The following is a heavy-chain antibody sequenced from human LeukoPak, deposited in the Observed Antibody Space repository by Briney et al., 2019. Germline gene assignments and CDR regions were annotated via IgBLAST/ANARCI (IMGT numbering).Heavy chain of an antibody. CDR3: ARTRYCTNGVCYAPYYFDY. CDR1: GGSISTHY. D-gene: IGHD2-8*01. J-gene: IGHJ4*02. Sequence: SETLSLTCTVSGGSISTHYWCWIRQPPGKGLEWIGYIYYSGSTNYNPSLKSRVTISVDTPKNQFSLKLSSVTAADTAVYYCARTRYCTNGVCYAPYYFDYWGQGTLVTVSS. V-gene: IGHV4-59*11. CDR2: IYYSGST.